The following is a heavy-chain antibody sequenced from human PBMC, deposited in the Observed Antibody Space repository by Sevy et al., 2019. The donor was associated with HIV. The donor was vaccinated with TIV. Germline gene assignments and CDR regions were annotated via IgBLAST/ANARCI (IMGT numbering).Heavy chain of an antibody. CDR2: INCDGRTT. D-gene: IGHD4-17*01. CDR1: GFTLSGYW. V-gene: IGHV3-74*01. CDR3: AREAVDVRAGPVDYGYGLDV. Sequence: GGSLRLSCAASGFTLSGYWVHWVRQVPGKGLVWVSRINCDGRTTIYADSVKSRFTISRDNAKNTVYLQMKSLTAEDTAFEYCAREAVDVRAGPVDYGYGLDVWGQGTTVTVSS. J-gene: IGHJ6*02.